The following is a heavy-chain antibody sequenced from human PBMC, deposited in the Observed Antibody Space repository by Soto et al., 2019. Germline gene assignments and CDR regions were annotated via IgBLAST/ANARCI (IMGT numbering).Heavy chain of an antibody. CDR2: MNPNSGNT. Sequence: ASVKVACKASGYTFTSYDIKWVRQATGQGLEWMGWMNPNSGNTGYAQKFQGRVTMTRNTSISTAYMELSSLRSEDTAVYYCATIAGRGAFDIGGQGTMVTVSS. D-gene: IGHD3-10*01. CDR3: ATIAGRGAFDI. J-gene: IGHJ3*02. V-gene: IGHV1-8*01. CDR1: GYTFTSYD.